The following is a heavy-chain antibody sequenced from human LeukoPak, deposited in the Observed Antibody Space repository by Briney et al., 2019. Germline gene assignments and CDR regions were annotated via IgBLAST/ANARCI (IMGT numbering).Heavy chain of an antibody. CDR1: GDIFNSYS. V-gene: IGHV1-69*05. CDR2: TIPMFGSA. D-gene: IGHD1-26*01. CDR3: ARVGRSRGALPNPNHYLDV. J-gene: IGHJ6*03. Sequence: SVKVSCKAPGDIFNSYSISWVRQAPGEGLEWVGDTIPMFGSANYAEKLQGRVTITTDHSASTAFLELSSLSSEDTAVYYCARVGRSRGALPNPNHYLDVWGKGTTVIVSS.